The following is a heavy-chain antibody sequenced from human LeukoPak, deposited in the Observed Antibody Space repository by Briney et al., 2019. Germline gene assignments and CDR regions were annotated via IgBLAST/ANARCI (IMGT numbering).Heavy chain of an antibody. J-gene: IGHJ4*02. CDR1: GFTFSNYW. CDR3: ARRGQDYSSNWSLNDC. Sequence: PGGSLRLSCAASGFTFSNYWMNWVRQAPGKGLEWVANIKQDGSEIYYVDSVKGRFTISRDNAKNSLYLQMNSLRAEDTAVYYCARRGQDYSSNWSLNDCWGQGTLVTVSS. CDR2: IKQDGSEI. D-gene: IGHD6-13*01. V-gene: IGHV3-7*01.